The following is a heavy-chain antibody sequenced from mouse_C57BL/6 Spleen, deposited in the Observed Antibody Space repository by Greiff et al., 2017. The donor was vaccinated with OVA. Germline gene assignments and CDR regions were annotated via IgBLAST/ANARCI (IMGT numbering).Heavy chain of an antibody. V-gene: IGHV1-64*01. CDR2: IHPNSGST. Sequence: QVQLQQPGAELVKPGASVKLSCKASGYTFTSYWMHWVKQRPGQGLEWIGMIHPNSGSTNYNEKFKSKATLTVDKSSSTAYMQLSSLTSEDSAVYYCAREDSNYVGYAMDYWGQGTSVTVSS. CDR1: GYTFTSYW. CDR3: AREDSNYVGYAMDY. J-gene: IGHJ4*01. D-gene: IGHD2-5*01.